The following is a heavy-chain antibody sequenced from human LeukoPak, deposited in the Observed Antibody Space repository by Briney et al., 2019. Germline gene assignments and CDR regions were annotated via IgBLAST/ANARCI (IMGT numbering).Heavy chain of an antibody. CDR3: ARADSSGYYYPNYFDY. V-gene: IGHV3-7*01. CDR2: IKQDGSEK. CDR1: GFTFSSYW. Sequence: GGSLRLSCAAFGFTFSSYWMSWVRQAPGKGLEWVANIKQDGSEKYYVDSVKGRFTISRDNAKNSLYLQMNSLRAEDTAVYYCARADSSGYYYPNYFDYWGQGTLVTVSS. D-gene: IGHD3-22*01. J-gene: IGHJ4*02.